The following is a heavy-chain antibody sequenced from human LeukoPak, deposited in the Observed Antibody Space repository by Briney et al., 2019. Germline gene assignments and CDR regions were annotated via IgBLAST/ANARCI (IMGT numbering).Heavy chain of an antibody. CDR2: ITYDGSTK. CDR3: ARETMGDGSSFAY. Sequence: GGSLRLSCAASGVTFSSHTMHWVRQAPGKGLDWVALITYDGSTKYYADSVKGRFTISRDHSKNTLSLQMKSMSAEDTAGYYCARETMGDGSSFAYWGQGTLVTVSS. V-gene: IGHV3-30*04. D-gene: IGHD3-16*01. J-gene: IGHJ4*02. CDR1: GVTFSSHT.